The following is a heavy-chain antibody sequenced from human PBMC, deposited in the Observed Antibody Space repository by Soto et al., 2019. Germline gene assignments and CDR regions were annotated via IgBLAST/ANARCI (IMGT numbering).Heavy chain of an antibody. CDR2: ISRGGSYI. CDR3: ARTRNGGVADSFDS. D-gene: IGHD3-3*01. Sequence: PGGSLRLSCAASGFTFSRHAIHWVRLTPGRGPEWVLAISRGGSYIYYTDSVKGRFTVSRDNSKNTVFVQMNRLIPDDTALYFCARTRNGGVADSFDSWGQGTRVTVSS. CDR1: GFTFSRHA. J-gene: IGHJ5*01. V-gene: IGHV3-30*04.